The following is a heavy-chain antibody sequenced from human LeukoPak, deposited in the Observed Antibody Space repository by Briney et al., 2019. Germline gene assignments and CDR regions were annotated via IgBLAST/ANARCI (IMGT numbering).Heavy chain of an antibody. D-gene: IGHD2-21*02. V-gene: IGHV1-18*01. CDR2: ISAYNGNT. Sequence: ASVKVSCKASGGTFSSYGISWVRQAPGQGLEWMGWISAYNGNTNYAQKLQGRVTMTTDTSTSTAYMELRSLRSDDTAVYYCARDHCGGDCYSFGAYYYYYMDVWGKGTTVTISS. CDR1: GGTFSSYG. CDR3: ARDHCGGDCYSFGAYYYYYMDV. J-gene: IGHJ6*03.